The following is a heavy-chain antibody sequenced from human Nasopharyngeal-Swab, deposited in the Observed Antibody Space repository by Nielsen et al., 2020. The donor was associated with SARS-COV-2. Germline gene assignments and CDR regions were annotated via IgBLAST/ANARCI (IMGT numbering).Heavy chain of an antibody. CDR3: ARELGVGLFDY. V-gene: IGHV1-18*01. CDR1: GYTFSSYG. Sequence: GESLKISCKTSGYTFSSYGIAWVRQAPGQGLEWLGWISPYNDYTHYAQKFQGSVTMTSDTSTSTAYLELRSLTSDDTAVYYRARELGVGLFDYWGQGTLVTVSS. J-gene: IGHJ4*02. CDR2: ISPYNDYT. D-gene: IGHD3-16*01.